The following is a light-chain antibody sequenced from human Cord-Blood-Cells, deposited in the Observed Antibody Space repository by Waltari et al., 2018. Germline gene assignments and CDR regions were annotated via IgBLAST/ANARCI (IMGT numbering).Light chain of an antibody. CDR3: QQSYSTPYS. J-gene: IGKJ2*03. CDR2: AAS. V-gene: IGKV1-39*01. Sequence: DIQMTQSPSSLSASVGDRVTITCRASQSISSYLNWYQQKPRKAPKLLIYAASSLQSGVPSRFRGSRSGTDFTLTISSLQPEDFATYYCQQSYSTPYSFGQGTKLWIK. CDR1: QSISSY.